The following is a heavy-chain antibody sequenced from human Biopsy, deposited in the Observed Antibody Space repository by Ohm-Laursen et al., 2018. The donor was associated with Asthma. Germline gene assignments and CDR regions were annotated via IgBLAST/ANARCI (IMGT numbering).Heavy chain of an antibody. CDR3: ARDSYSSGLYDDFES. CDR2: INGKSNSI. V-gene: IGHV3-11*01. CDR1: GGSISGFY. Sequence: GTLSLTCTVSGGSISGFYMSWIRQAPGKGLEWISYINGKSNSIEYADSVKGRFTISRDNAKNSLYLQMNSLRAEDTAVYYCARDSYSSGLYDDFESWGQGTLVTVSS. J-gene: IGHJ4*02. D-gene: IGHD6-19*01.